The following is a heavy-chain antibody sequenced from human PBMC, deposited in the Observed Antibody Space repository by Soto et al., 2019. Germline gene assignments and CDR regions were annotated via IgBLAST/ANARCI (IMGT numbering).Heavy chain of an antibody. CDR3: ARMLYCSSTSCPKYYYYGMDV. J-gene: IGHJ6*02. Sequence: ASVKVSCKASGGTFSSYAISWVRQAPGQGLEWMGGIIPIFGTANYAQKFQGRVTITADESTSTAYMELSSLRSEDTAVYYCARMLYCSSTSCPKYYYYGMDVWGQGTTVTVSS. CDR1: GGTFSSYA. V-gene: IGHV1-69*13. CDR2: IIPIFGTA. D-gene: IGHD2-2*01.